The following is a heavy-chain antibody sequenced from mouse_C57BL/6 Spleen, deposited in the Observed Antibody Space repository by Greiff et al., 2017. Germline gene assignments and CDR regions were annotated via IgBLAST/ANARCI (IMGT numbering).Heavy chain of an antibody. CDR2: INPSNGGT. J-gene: IGHJ2*01. Sequence: QVQLKQPGTELVKPGASVKLSCKAAGYTFTSYWMHWVKQRPGQGLEWIGNINPSNGGTNYNEKFKSKATRTVDKSSSTAYMQLSSLTSEDSAVYYCATYYYGSSYFDYWGQGTTLTVSS. D-gene: IGHD1-1*01. V-gene: IGHV1-53*01. CDR3: ATYYYGSSYFDY. CDR1: GYTFTSYW.